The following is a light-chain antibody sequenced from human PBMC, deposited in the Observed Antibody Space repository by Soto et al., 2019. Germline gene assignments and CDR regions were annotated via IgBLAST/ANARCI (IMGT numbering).Light chain of an antibody. CDR2: GAS. V-gene: IGKV3-11*01. J-gene: IGKJ1*01. CDR3: RQRSTWPPRRT. CDR1: QSVSRF. Sequence: EIVLTQSPATLSLSPGERVTLSCRASQSVSRFLAWYQQKPGQAPRLLIYGASNRATGIPVRFSGSGSGTDFTLTISSLEPEDFAVYYCRQRSTWPPRRTFGQGTKVEIK.